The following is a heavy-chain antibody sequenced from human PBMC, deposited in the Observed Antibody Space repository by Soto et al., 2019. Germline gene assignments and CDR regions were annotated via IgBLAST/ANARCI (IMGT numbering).Heavy chain of an antibody. V-gene: IGHV3-48*01. CDR3: ARDSGVTTGAFDI. Sequence: GGSLRLSCAASGFTFSSYSMNWVRQAPGKGLEWVSYISSSSSTIYYADSVKGRFTISRDNAKNSLYLQMNSLRAEDTAVYYCARDSGVTTGAFDIWGQGTMVTVSS. CDR1: GFTFSSYS. D-gene: IGHD4-17*01. J-gene: IGHJ3*02. CDR2: ISSSSSTI.